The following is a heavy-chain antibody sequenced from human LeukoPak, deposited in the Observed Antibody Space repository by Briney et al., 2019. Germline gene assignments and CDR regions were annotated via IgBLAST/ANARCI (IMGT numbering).Heavy chain of an antibody. CDR3: AKEGDNTGYRYFDD. Sequence: GGSLRLSCAASGFKLIGYSMNWVRQAPGKGLEWVSYISSSSGTIIYADSVKGRFTISRDNAKNSLYLQMNSLRAEDTAVYYCAKEGDNTGYRYFDDWGQGTLVTVSS. CDR1: GFKLIGYS. D-gene: IGHD3-22*01. V-gene: IGHV3-48*04. J-gene: IGHJ4*02. CDR2: ISSSSGTI.